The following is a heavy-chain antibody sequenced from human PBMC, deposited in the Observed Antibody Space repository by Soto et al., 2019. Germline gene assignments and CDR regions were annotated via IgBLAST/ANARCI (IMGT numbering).Heavy chain of an antibody. CDR1: GFTFSSYS. CDR2: ISSSSSYI. V-gene: IGHV3-21*01. J-gene: IGHJ4*02. CDR3: AGPGDYFDY. D-gene: IGHD2-8*02. Sequence: EVQLVESGGGLVKPGGSLRLSCAASGFTFSSYSMNWVRQAPGKWLEWVSSISSSSSYIYYADSVKGRFTISRDNAKNSLYLQMNSLRAEDTAVYYCAGPGDYFDYWGQGTLVTVSS.